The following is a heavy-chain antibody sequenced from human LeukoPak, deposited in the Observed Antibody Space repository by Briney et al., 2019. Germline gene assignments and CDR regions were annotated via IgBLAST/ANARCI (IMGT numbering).Heavy chain of an antibody. V-gene: IGHV3-7*01. CDR1: GFTFSSYW. D-gene: IGHD6-19*01. Sequence: AGSLRLSCAASGFTFSSYWMSWVRQAPGKGLEWVANIKQDGCEKFYVDSVKGRSTISRDNAKNSLYLQMNSLRAEDTAVYYCARDVSISVAGFVDVWGKGTTVTVSS. CDR2: IKQDGCEK. CDR3: ARDVSISVAGFVDV. J-gene: IGHJ6*04.